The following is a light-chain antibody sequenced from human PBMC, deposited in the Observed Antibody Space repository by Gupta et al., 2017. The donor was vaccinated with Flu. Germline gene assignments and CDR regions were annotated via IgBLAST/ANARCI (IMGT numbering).Light chain of an antibody. J-gene: IGKJ4*01. V-gene: IGKV3-11*01. CDR3: QQRTNGHLLLT. CDR1: QSIRKY. CDR2: DAS. Sequence: DIVFTQSPATLSLSPGERATRSCRSSQSIRKYLGWYQQKPGQAPRLLIYDASNRATGISDRCSGSGDGTDVTLTIISREPEDFEVYYCQQRTNGHLLLTFGRGSKVEIK.